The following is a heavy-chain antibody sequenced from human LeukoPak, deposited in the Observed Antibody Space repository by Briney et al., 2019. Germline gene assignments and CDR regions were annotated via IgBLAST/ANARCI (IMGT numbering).Heavy chain of an antibody. CDR3: ARDRRYSSSWINWFDP. Sequence: SETLSLTCTVSGGSISSHYWSWIRQPPGKGLEWIGYIYHSGSTNYNPSLKSRVTISVDTSKNQFSLKLSSVTAADTAVYYCARDRRYSSSWINWFDPWGQGTLVTVSS. CDR1: GGSISSHY. D-gene: IGHD6-13*01. V-gene: IGHV4-59*11. J-gene: IGHJ5*02. CDR2: IYHSGST.